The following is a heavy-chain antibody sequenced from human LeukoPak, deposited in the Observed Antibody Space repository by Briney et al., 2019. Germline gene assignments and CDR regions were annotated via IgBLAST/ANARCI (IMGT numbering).Heavy chain of an antibody. D-gene: IGHD2-21*01. V-gene: IGHV3-64*01. CDR2: ISSNGGST. CDR1: GFTFSSYA. Sequence: GGSLRLSCAASGFTFSSYAMHWVRQAPGKGLEYVSAISSNGGSTHYANSVKGRFTISRDNSKNTLYLQVGSLRAEDMAVYYCARGGRLPAAGDFDYWGQGTLVTVSS. CDR3: ARGGRLPAAGDFDY. J-gene: IGHJ4*02.